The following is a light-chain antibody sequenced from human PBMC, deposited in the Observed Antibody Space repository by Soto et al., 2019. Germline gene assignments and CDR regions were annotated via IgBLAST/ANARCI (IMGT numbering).Light chain of an antibody. Sequence: QSVLTQPRSVSGSPGHSVTISCTGTSSDVGGYNYVSWYQQHPGKAPKGMIYDVSERPSGVPDRFSGSKSGNTASLTISGLQAEDEADYYCCSNAGSYEVFGGGTKVTVL. CDR2: DVS. CDR3: CSNAGSYEV. V-gene: IGLV2-11*01. J-gene: IGLJ2*01. CDR1: SSDVGGYNY.